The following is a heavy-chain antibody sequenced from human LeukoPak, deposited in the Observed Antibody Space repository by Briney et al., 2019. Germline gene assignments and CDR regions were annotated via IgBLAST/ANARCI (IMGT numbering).Heavy chain of an antibody. CDR2: IYYSGST. V-gene: IGHV4-31*03. D-gene: IGHD3-22*01. J-gene: IGHJ3*02. Sequence: PSETLSLTCTVSGGSISSGDYYWSWIRQHPGKGLEWIGYIYYSGSTYYNPSLKSRVTISVGTSKNQFSLKLSSVTAADTAVYYCARCSPHYDSSGYYYGAFDIWGQGTMVTVSS. CDR1: GGSISSGDYY. CDR3: ARCSPHYDSSGYYYGAFDI.